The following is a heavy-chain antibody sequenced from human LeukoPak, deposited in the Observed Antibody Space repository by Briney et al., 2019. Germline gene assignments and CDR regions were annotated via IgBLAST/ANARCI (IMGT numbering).Heavy chain of an antibody. CDR1: GGTFSGYD. D-gene: IGHD5-18*01. Sequence: PSETLSLTCAVYGGTFSGYDWSWIRQPPGKGLEWIGSMYHSKNTYYNPSLKSRVTISADTSKYQFSLTLSSVSATDTAVYYYVSPREFRYGYFDNWGQGTLVTVSS. CDR2: MYHSKNT. CDR3: VSPREFRYGYFDN. V-gene: IGHV4-34*01. J-gene: IGHJ4*02.